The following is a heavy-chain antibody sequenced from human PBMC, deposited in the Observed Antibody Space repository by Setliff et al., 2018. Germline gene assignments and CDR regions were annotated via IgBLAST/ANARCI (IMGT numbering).Heavy chain of an antibody. V-gene: IGHV4-4*07. Sequence: PSETLSLTCTVSGGSISSHYWTWIRQPAGKGLELIGRLYTSGDTNYNPSLKSRVSMSLDTSKNQFSLKLSSVTAADTAVYYCARDRVVVLAGRRGFYFDYWGQGTLVTVSP. CDR1: GGSISSHY. D-gene: IGHD2-15*01. CDR3: ARDRVVVLAGRRGFYFDY. CDR2: LYTSGDT. J-gene: IGHJ4*02.